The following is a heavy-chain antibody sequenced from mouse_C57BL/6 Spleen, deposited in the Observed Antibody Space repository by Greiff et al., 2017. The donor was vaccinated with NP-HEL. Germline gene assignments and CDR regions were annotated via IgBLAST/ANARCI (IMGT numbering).Heavy chain of an antibody. CDR3: ASRYYGSSY. J-gene: IGHJ2*01. D-gene: IGHD1-1*01. V-gene: IGHV1-19*01. CDR1: GYTFTDYY. Sequence: VQLQQSGPVLVKPGASVKMSCKASGYTFTDYYMNWVKQSHGKSLEWIGVINPYNGGTSYNQKFKGKATLTVDKSSSTAYMELNSLTSEDSAVYYCASRYYGSSYWGQGTTLTVSS. CDR2: INPYNGGT.